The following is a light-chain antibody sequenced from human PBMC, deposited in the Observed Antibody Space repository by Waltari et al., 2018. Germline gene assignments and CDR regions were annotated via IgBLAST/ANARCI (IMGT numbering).Light chain of an antibody. CDR2: AAS. Sequence: TQFPGTLSLSPGERATLSCSASHSVNSDYVTWYQQKPGQAPRLLIYAASIRSTGVPDRFSGSASETDFTLTISRLEPEAFAVYYCQQFARTQWSFGQGTKVEIK. CDR1: HSVNSDY. V-gene: IGKV3-20*01. J-gene: IGKJ1*01. CDR3: QQFARTQWS.